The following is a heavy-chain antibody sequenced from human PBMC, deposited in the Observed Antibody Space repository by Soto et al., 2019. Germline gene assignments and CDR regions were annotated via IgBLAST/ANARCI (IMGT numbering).Heavy chain of an antibody. CDR2: ISYDGSNK. CDR3: ARVGRYFDWLFLTLDY. V-gene: IGHV3-30-3*01. Sequence: GGSLRLSCAASGFTFSSYATHWVRQAPGKGLEWVAVISYDGSNKYYADSVKGRFTISRDNSKNTLYLQMNSLRAEDTAVYYCARVGRYFDWLFLTLDYWGQGTLVTVSS. J-gene: IGHJ4*02. CDR1: GFTFSSYA. D-gene: IGHD3-9*01.